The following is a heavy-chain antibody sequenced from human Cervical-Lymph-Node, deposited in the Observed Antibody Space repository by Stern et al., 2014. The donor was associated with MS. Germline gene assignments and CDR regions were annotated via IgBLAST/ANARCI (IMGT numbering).Heavy chain of an antibody. J-gene: IGHJ6*02. D-gene: IGHD3-3*01. CDR1: GFSLTTTGMR. V-gene: IGHV2-70*04. Sequence: SGPALVKPTQTLTLTCTFSGFSLTTTGMRVSWIRQPPGKALEWLARIDLDDDKFYNTSLKTRLTISKDTSKNQVVLTMTNMDPVDTATYYCARIPPYYDYWSGYYTDYYGMDVWGQGTTVTVSS. CDR2: IDLDDDK. CDR3: ARIPPYYDYWSGYYTDYYGMDV.